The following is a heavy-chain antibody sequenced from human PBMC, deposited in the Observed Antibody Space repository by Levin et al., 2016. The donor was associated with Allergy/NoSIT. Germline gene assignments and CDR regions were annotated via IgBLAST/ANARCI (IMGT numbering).Heavy chain of an antibody. D-gene: IGHD2-21*01. CDR1: GFTFSSYA. CDR3: AKRHCDGDNCCFDY. J-gene: IGHJ4*02. CDR2: ISGSGGST. Sequence: GESLKISCAASGFTFSSYAMSWVRQAPGKGLEWVSAISGSGGSTYYADSVKGRFTISRDNSKNTLYLQMHSLRAEDTAVYFCAKRHCDGDNCCFDYWGQGILVTVSS. V-gene: IGHV3-23*01.